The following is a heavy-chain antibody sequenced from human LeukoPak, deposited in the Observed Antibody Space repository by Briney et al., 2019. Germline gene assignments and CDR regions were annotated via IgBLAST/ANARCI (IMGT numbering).Heavy chain of an antibody. D-gene: IGHD5-18*01. CDR3: AGEIDTAMVTSDY. J-gene: IGHJ4*02. V-gene: IGHV4-34*09. CDR1: GGSFSGYY. Sequence: SETLSLTCAVYGGSFSGYYWSWIRQPPGKGLEWIGEINHSGSTNYNPSLKSRVTISVDTSKNQFSLKLSSVTAADTAVYYCAGEIDTAMVTSDYWGQGTLVTVSS. CDR2: INHSGST.